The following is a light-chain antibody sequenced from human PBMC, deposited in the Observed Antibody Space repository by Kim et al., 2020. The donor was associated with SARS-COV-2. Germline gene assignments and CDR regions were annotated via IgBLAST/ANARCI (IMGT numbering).Light chain of an antibody. CDR2: DVN. Sequence: QSALTQPASVSGSPGQSITISCTGTSNTIGSYNYVSWYKQHPGKAPKLLIHDVNHRPSGISSRFSGSKSDNTASLNISGLQAEDEADYYCTSYTASSTFVFGTGTKVTVL. CDR3: TSYTASSTFV. J-gene: IGLJ1*01. V-gene: IGLV2-14*03. CDR1: SNTIGSYNY.